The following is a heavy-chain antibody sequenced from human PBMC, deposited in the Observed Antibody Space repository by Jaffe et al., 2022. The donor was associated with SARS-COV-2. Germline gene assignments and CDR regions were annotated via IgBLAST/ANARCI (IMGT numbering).Heavy chain of an antibody. V-gene: IGHV4-34*01. CDR2: INHSGST. CDR3: ARGSPGSGAWGY. J-gene: IGHJ4*02. D-gene: IGHD1-26*01. CDR1: GGSFSGYY. Sequence: QVQLQQWGAGLLKPSETLSLTCAVYGGSFSGYYWSWIRQPPGKGLEWIGEINHSGSTNYNPSLKSRVTISVDTSKNQFSLKLSSVTAADTAVYYCARGSPGSGAWGYWGQGTLVTVSS.